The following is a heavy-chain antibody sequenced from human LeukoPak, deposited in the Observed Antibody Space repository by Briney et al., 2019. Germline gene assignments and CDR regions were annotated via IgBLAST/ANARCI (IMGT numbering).Heavy chain of an antibody. D-gene: IGHD6-19*01. CDR3: ASGAQWLVPLFDY. CDR1: GFSFSAYE. Sequence: GGSLRLSCAASGFSFSAYEMHWVRQAPGKGLEWVSYISSSGSAIYYADSVKGRFTISRDNAKNSLYLQMNSLRVEDTAVYYCASGAQWLVPLFDYWGQGTLVTVSS. CDR2: ISSSGSAI. V-gene: IGHV3-48*03. J-gene: IGHJ4*02.